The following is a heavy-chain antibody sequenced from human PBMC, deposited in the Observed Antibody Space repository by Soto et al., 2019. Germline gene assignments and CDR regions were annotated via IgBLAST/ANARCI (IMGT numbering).Heavy chain of an antibody. Sequence: SETLSLTCAVSGGSISSGGYSWSWIRQPPGKGLEWIGYIYHSGSTYYNPSLKSRVTISVDRSKNQFSLKLSSVTAADTAVYYCARDQAAGEGGMDVWGQGTTVTVS. V-gene: IGHV4-30-2*01. CDR3: ARDQAAGEGGMDV. CDR2: IYHSGST. D-gene: IGHD6-13*01. CDR1: GGSISSGGYS. J-gene: IGHJ6*02.